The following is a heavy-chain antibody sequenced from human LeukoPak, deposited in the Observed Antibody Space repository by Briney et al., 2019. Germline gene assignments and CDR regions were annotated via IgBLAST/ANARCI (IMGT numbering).Heavy chain of an antibody. CDR1: GFTFSSYG. D-gene: IGHD5-24*01. CDR3: AKTEWLQFSVYFDY. J-gene: IGHJ4*02. Sequence: GGSLRLSCAASGFTFSSYGMNWVRQAPGKGLEWVAVISYDGSNKYYADSVKGRFTISRDNSKNTLYLQMNSLRAEDTAVYYCAKTEWLQFSVYFDYWGQGTLVTVSS. V-gene: IGHV3-30*18. CDR2: ISYDGSNK.